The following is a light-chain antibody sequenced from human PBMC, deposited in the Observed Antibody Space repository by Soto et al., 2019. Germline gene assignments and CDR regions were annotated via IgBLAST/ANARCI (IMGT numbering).Light chain of an antibody. CDR3: QSYDTSLSASV. V-gene: IGLV2-23*02. CDR1: SSDVGSYNF. CDR2: EVS. J-gene: IGLJ2*01. Sequence: QSVLTQPASVSGSPGQSIIISCTGTSSDVGSYNFVSWYQQHPGKAPKLMIYEVSKRPSGVSNRFSGSKSGNTASLTISGLQPEDEADYYCQSYDTSLSASVFGGGTKLTVL.